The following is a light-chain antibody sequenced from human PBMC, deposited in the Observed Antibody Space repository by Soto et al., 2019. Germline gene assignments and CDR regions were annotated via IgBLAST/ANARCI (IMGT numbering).Light chain of an antibody. CDR3: SSYTNSNTWV. CDR2: EVR. J-gene: IGLJ3*02. CDR1: SSDVGDYDY. Sequence: QSALTQPASVSGSPGQSITISCTGTSSDVGDYDYVSWYQQHPGKAPKLMIYEVRSRPSGVSNRFSGSKSGNTASLAISGLQAEDEANYYCSSYTNSNTWVFGGGTKLTVL. V-gene: IGLV2-14*01.